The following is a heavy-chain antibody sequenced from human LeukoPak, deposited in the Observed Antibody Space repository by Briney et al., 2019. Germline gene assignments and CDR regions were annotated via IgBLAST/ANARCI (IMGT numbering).Heavy chain of an antibody. D-gene: IGHD2-15*01. CDR3: ARVGPFYCSGGSCYDY. CDR2: IYYSGST. CDR1: GGSISSYY. V-gene: IGHV4-59*01. J-gene: IGHJ4*02. Sequence: PSETLSLTCTVSGGSISSYYWSWIRQPPGKGLEWIGYIYYSGSTNYNPSLKSRVTISVDTSKNQFSLKLSSATAADTAVYYCARVGPFYCSGGSCYDYWGQGTLVTVSS.